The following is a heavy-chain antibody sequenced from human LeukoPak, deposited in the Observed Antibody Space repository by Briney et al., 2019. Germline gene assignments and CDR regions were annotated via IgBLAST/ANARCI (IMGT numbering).Heavy chain of an antibody. D-gene: IGHD3-10*01. CDR2: ISGSGGST. Sequence: GGSLRLSCAASGFTFSSYAMSWVRQAPGKGLEWVSAISGSGGSTYYADSVKGRFTISRDNSKNTLYLQMNSLRAEDTAVYYCAKDSCYGSGSYGLLDYWGQGTLVTVSS. CDR3: AKDSCYGSGSYGLLDY. J-gene: IGHJ4*02. V-gene: IGHV3-23*01. CDR1: GFTFSSYA.